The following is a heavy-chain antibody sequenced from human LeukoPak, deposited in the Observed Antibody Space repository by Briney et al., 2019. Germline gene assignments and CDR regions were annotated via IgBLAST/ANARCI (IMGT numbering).Heavy chain of an antibody. J-gene: IGHJ5*02. Sequence: SETLSLTCAVYGGSFSGYYWSWLRQPPGKGLEWIGEINHSGSTNYNPSLKSRVTISVDTSKNQFSLKLSSVTAADTAVYYCARGTQYYYGSSGYYVAWGQGTLVTVSS. CDR3: ARGTQYYYGSSGYYVA. CDR2: INHSGST. CDR1: GGSFSGYY. D-gene: IGHD3-22*01. V-gene: IGHV4-34*01.